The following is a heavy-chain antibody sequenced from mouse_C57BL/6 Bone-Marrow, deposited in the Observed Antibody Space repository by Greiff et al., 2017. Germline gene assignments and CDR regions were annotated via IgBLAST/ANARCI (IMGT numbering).Heavy chain of an antibody. CDR2: IYPRDGST. V-gene: IGHV1-85*01. D-gene: IGHD1-1*01. CDR3: ARLEFDGSGGDWYFDV. CDR1: GYTFTSYD. Sequence: VQLHQSGPELVKPGASVKLSCKASGYTFTSYDINWVKQRPGQGLEWIGWIYPRDGSTKYNEKFKGKGTLTVDTSSRTAYMELHSLTSEDSAVYFCARLEFDGSGGDWYFDVWGTGTTVTVSS. J-gene: IGHJ1*03.